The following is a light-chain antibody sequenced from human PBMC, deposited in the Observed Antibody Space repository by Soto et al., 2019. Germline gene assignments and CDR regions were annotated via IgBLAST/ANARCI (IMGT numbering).Light chain of an antibody. CDR1: SSDVGGYSY. J-gene: IGLJ2*01. V-gene: IGLV2-14*01. CDR3: SSYTTSSTVI. CDR2: EVS. Sequence: QSALTQPASVSGSPGQSITISCTGTSSDVGGYSYVSWYQQHPGKAPKLMIYEVSDRPSGVSNRFSGSKSGNTASLTISGPQAEDEADYSCSSYTTSSTVIFGGGTKLTVL.